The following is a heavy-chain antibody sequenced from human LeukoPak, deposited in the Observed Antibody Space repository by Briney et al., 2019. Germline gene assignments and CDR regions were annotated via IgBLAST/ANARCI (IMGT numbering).Heavy chain of an antibody. CDR1: GYIFTSHS. J-gene: IGHJ5*02. D-gene: IGHD3-3*01. V-gene: IGHV1-3*04. CDR3: ARDQAGNYDFWSGYEGFDP. Sequence: ASVKVSCKASGYIFTSHSMHWVRQAPGQRLEWMGWINTGNGNTKYSQKFQGRVTMTRDTSISTAYMELSRLRSDDTAVYYCARDQAGNYDFWSGYEGFDPWGQGTLVTVSS. CDR2: INTGNGNT.